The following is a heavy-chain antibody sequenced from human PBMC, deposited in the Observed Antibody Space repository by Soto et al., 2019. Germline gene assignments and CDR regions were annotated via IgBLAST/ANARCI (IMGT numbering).Heavy chain of an antibody. CDR1: GFTFSSYW. D-gene: IGHD5-12*01. V-gene: IGHV3-7*01. CDR2: IKQDGSEK. CDR3: ARVKGRWLRSGGDFDY. J-gene: IGHJ4*02. Sequence: GGSLRLSCAASGFTFSSYWMSWVRQAPGKGLEWVANIKQDGSEKYYVDSVKGRFTISRDNAKNSLYLQMNSLRAEDTAVYYCARVKGRWLRSGGDFDYWGQGTLVTVSS.